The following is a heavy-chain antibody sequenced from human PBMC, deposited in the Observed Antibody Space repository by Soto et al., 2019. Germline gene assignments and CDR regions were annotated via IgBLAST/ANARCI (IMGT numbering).Heavy chain of an antibody. V-gene: IGHV3-48*02. CDR3: ARRGESWNYLDY. CDR1: GFTFSSYS. CDR2: ISSSSGTI. Sequence: EVQLVESGGGLVQPGGSLRLSCAASGFTFSSYSMNWVRQAPGKGLEWVSYISSSSGTIYYADSVKGRFTISRDNAKNSLYLQMNSLSDEETAVYYCARRGESWNYLDYWCQGTLVTVSS. D-gene: IGHD1-7*01. J-gene: IGHJ4*02.